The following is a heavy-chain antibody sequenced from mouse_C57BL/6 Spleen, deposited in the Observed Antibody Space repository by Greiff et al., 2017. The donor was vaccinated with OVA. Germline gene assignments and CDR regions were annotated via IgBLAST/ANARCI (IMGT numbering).Heavy chain of an antibody. V-gene: IGHV1-80*01. D-gene: IGHD4-1*01. CDR1: GYAFSSYW. CDR3: ARSSLNWDFDY. CDR2: IYPGDGDT. J-gene: IGHJ2*01. Sequence: VKLMESGAELVKPGASVKISCKASGYAFSSYWMNWVKQRPGKGLEWIGQIYPGDGDTNYNGKFKGKATLTADKSSSTAYMQLSSLTSEDSAVYFCARSSLNWDFDYWGQGTTLTVSS.